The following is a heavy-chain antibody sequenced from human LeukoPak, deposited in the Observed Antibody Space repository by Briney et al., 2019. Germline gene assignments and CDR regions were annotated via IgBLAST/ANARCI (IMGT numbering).Heavy chain of an antibody. Sequence: PGRSLRLSCAASGFAFDDYAMHWVRQAPGKGLEWVSGVSWHSGCICYADSVKGRFTISRDNAKNSLYVHMNSLRPEDTALYYCVKERRAPSRYCSTTNCYNYVFHIWGQGTMVTVSS. CDR1: GFAFDDYA. CDR3: VKERRAPSRYCSTTNCYNYVFHI. CDR2: VSWHSGCI. V-gene: IGHV3-9*01. J-gene: IGHJ3*02. D-gene: IGHD2-2*02.